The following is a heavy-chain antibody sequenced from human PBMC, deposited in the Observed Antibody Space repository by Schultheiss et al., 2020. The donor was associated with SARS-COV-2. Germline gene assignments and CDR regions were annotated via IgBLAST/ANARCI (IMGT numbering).Heavy chain of an antibody. CDR3: ARHLGAARTTDDAFDI. CDR2: LYTSGTT. J-gene: IGHJ3*02. D-gene: IGHD6-6*01. CDR1: GGSISSYY. V-gene: IGHV4-4*07. Sequence: SETLSLTCTVSGGSISSYYWSWIRQPAGKGLEWIGRLYTSGTTNYNPSLKSRVTISVDTSKNQFSLRLSSVTAADTAVYYCARHLGAARTTDDAFDIWGQGTMVTVSS.